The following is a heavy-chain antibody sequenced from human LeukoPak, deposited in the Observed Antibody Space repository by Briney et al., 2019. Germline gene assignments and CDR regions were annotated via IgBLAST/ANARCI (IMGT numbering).Heavy chain of an antibody. Sequence: PSETLSLTCTVSGGSISSYYWSWIRQPPGKGLEWIGYIYYSGSTYYNPSLKSRVTISVDTSKNQFSLKLSSLTAEDTAVYYCARHSSGWYLGYWGQGTLVTVSS. CDR2: IYYSGST. D-gene: IGHD6-19*01. CDR3: ARHSSGWYLGY. CDR1: GGSISSYY. V-gene: IGHV4-59*01. J-gene: IGHJ4*02.